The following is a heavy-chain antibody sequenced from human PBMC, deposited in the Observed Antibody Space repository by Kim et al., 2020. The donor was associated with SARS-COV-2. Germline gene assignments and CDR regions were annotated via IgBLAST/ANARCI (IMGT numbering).Heavy chain of an antibody. CDR2: T. J-gene: IGHJ4*02. Sequence: TNSGDSVKGRFTISRDDSKNTVYLQMNSLGAEDTAVYFCAREPSTYFDYWGQGTLVTVSS. CDR3: AREPSTYFDY. V-gene: IGHV3-66*01.